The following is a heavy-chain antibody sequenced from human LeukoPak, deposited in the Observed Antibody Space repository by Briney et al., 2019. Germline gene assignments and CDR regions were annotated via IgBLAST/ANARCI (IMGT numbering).Heavy chain of an antibody. D-gene: IGHD2-21*02. V-gene: IGHV1-2*02. Sequence: ASVKVSCKASGGTFSSYAISWVRQAPGQGLEWMGWINPNTGGTNYAQKFQGRVTVTRDTSISTAYMELSTLRSDDTAVYYCARSVTAMNYYYFGMDVWGQGTTVTVSS. CDR3: ARSVTAMNYYYFGMDV. J-gene: IGHJ6*02. CDR2: INPNTGGT. CDR1: GGTFSSYA.